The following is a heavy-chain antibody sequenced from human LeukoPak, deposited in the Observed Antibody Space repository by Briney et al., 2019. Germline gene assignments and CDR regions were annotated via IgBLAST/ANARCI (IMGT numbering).Heavy chain of an antibody. D-gene: IGHD6-19*01. CDR3: ARYSSGWYAFDY. CDR2: ISWDGGST. Sequence: PGGSLRLSCAASGFTFDDYTMHWVRQAPGKGLEWVSLISWDGGSTYYADSVKGRFTISRDNSKNSLYLQMNSLRTEDTALYYCARYSSGWYAFDYWGQGTLVTVSS. CDR1: GFTFDDYT. J-gene: IGHJ4*02. V-gene: IGHV3-43*01.